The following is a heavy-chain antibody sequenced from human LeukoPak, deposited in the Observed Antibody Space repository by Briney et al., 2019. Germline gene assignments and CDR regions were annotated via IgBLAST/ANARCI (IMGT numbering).Heavy chain of an antibody. CDR3: ARVYDFDDYYYGMDV. CDR1: GYTFTGYY. J-gene: IGHJ6*02. D-gene: IGHD3-3*01. Sequence: ASVKVSCKASGYTFTGYYMHWVRQAPGQGLEWMAWINPNSGGTNYAQKFQGRVTMTRDTSISTAYMELSRLRSDDTAVYYCARVYDFDDYYYGMDVWGQGTTVTVSS. V-gene: IGHV1-2*02. CDR2: INPNSGGT.